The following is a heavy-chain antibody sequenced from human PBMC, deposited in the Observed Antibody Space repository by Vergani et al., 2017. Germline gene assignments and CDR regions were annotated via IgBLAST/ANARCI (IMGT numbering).Heavy chain of an antibody. CDR3: AREYCSSTSCYTPIWDWYFDL. CDR2: ISSSGSTI. Sequence: EVQLVESGGGLVQPGGSLRLSCAASGFTFSSYEMNWVRQAPGKGLEWVSYISSSGSTIYYADSVKGRFTISRDNAKNSQYLQMNSLRAEDTAVYYCAREYCSSTSCYTPIWDWYFDLWGRGTLVTVSS. D-gene: IGHD2-2*02. V-gene: IGHV3-48*03. J-gene: IGHJ2*01. CDR1: GFTFSSYE.